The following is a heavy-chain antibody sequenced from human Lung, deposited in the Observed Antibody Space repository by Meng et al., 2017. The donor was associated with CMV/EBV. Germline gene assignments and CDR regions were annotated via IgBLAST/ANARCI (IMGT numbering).Heavy chain of an antibody. D-gene: IGHD5-18*01. J-gene: IGHJ4*02. CDR2: IYSVGIT. CDR3: ATFSLGHNYGHFES. CDR1: GLSVSSHY. V-gene: IGHV3-53*01. Sequence: ESXKISXAASGLSVSSHYMSWVRQAPGKGLEWVSTIYSVGITYYADSVKGRFTISRDTSKNTLSLQIISLRVDDAAIYYCATFSLGHNYGHFESWGQGPLVTVSS.